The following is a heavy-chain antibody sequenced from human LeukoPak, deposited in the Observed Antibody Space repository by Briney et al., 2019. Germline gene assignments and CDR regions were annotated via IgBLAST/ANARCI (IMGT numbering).Heavy chain of an antibody. CDR3: ARDWIQLWFLATGDAFDI. J-gene: IGHJ3*02. CDR2: ISAYNGNT. V-gene: IGHV1-18*01. Sequence: ASVKVSCKASGYTFTSYGISWVRQAPGQGLEWMGWISAYNGNTNYAQKLQGRVTMTTDTCTSTAYMELRSLRSDDTAVYYCARDWIQLWFLATGDAFDIWGQGKMVTVSS. D-gene: IGHD5-18*01. CDR1: GYTFTSYG.